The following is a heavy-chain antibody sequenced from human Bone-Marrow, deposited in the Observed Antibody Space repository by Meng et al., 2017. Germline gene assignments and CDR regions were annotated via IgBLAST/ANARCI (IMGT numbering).Heavy chain of an antibody. D-gene: IGHD3-10*01. CDR3: ARAGLLLWFGDLDY. J-gene: IGHJ4*02. CDR1: GFTFDDYG. CDR2: INWNGGST. Sequence: GESLKISCAASGFTFDDYGMSWVRQAPGKGLEWVSGINWNGGSTGYADSVKGRFTISRDNAKNSLYLQMNSLRAEDTAVYYCARAGLLLWFGDLDYWGQGTLVTVSS. V-gene: IGHV3-20*04.